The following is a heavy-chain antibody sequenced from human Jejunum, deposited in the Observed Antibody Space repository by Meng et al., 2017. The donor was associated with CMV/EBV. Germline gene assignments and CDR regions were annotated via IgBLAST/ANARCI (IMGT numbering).Heavy chain of an antibody. J-gene: IGHJ4*02. CDR3: VRGGSSGTLKYFDY. D-gene: IGHD3-3*01. Sequence: SGFTFSSYEMNWVRQIPGKGLEWISYISASTSAIYYAASVKGRFTISRDNVKNSLYLLMESLRADDTAIYYCVRGGSSGTLKYFDYWGQEALVTVSS. CDR2: ISASTSAI. V-gene: IGHV3-48*03. CDR1: GFTFSSYE.